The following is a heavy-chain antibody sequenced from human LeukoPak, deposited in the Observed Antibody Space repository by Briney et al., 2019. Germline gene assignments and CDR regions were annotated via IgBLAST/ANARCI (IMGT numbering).Heavy chain of an antibody. CDR3: AKSEYYYDSSGYY. V-gene: IGHV3-23*01. J-gene: IGHJ4*02. CDR1: GFTFSSDA. D-gene: IGHD3-22*01. CDR2: ISGSGGST. Sequence: GGSLRLSCAASGFTFSSDAMSWVRQAPGKGLEWVSAISGSGGSTYYADSVKGRFTISRDNSKNTLYLQMNSLRAEDTAVYYCAKSEYYYDSSGYYWGQGTLVTVSS.